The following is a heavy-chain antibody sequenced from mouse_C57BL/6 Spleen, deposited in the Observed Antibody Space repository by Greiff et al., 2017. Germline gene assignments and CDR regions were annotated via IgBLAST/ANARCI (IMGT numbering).Heavy chain of an antibody. J-gene: IGHJ2*01. CDR1: GFIIKDYY. D-gene: IGHD2-1*01. CDR3: APYGNYVYFDY. V-gene: IGHV14-2*01. Sequence: VQLKESGAELVKPGASVKLSCTASGFIIKDYYMHWVKQRTEQGLEWIGRIDPEDGETQYAPKFQGKATITADTSSNTAYLPISSLTSEDTTVYYCAPYGNYVYFDYWGQGTTLTVAS. CDR2: IDPEDGET.